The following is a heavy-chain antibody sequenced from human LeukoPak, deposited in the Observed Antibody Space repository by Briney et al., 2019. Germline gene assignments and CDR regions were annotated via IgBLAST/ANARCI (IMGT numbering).Heavy chain of an antibody. CDR2: ISSSSSYI. J-gene: IGHJ4*02. CDR3: ARDDIVGAKRMVY. D-gene: IGHD1-26*01. CDR1: GFTFSSYS. Sequence: PGGSLRLSCAASGFTFSSYSMNWVRQAPGKGLEWVSSISSSSSYIYYADSVKGRFTISRDNAKNSLYLQMNSLRAEDTAVYYCARDDIVGAKRMVYWGQGTLVTVSS. V-gene: IGHV3-21*01.